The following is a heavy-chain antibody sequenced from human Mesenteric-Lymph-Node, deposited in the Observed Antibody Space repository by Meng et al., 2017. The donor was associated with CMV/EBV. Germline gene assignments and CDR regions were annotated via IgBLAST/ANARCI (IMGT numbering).Heavy chain of an antibody. CDR3: ARDEFRGSYGMDV. CDR1: GFIFSSNW. CDR2: IKPDGTDT. V-gene: IGHV3-7*03. J-gene: IGHJ6*02. Sequence: GESLKISCAASGFIFSSNWMTWVRQAPGKGLEWVANIKPDGTDTYYADSVKGRFTISRDNAENSLYLQMNSLRAEDTAVYYCARDEFRGSYGMDVWGQGTTVTVSS.